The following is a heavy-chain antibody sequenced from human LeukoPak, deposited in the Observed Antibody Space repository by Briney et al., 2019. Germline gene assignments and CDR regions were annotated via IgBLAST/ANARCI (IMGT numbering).Heavy chain of an antibody. Sequence: SETLPLTCTVSGGSISSYYWNWIRQPPGRGLEWIGYIYYSGSTSYNPSLKSRVTISVDTSKSLFSLRLNSVTAADTAVYYCARDGRATGAFDIWGQGTMVTVSS. D-gene: IGHD1-1*01. CDR2: IYYSGST. CDR1: GGSISSYY. J-gene: IGHJ3*02. V-gene: IGHV4-59*01. CDR3: ARDGRATGAFDI.